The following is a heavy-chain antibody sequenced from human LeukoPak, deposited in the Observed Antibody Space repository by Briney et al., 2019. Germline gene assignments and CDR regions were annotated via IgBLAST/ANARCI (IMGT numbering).Heavy chain of an antibody. D-gene: IGHD6-19*01. V-gene: IGHV1-69*04. Sequence: GASVKVSCKASGYTFTSYGISWVRQAPGQGLEWMGRIIPILGIANYAQKFQGRVTITADKSTSTAYMELSSLRSEDTAVYYCARGFRVAGGDAFDIWGQGTMVTVSS. CDR3: ARGFRVAGGDAFDI. CDR1: GYTFTSYG. J-gene: IGHJ3*02. CDR2: IIPILGIA.